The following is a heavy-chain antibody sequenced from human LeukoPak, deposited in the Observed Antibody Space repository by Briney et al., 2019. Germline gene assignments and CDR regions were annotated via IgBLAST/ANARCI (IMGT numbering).Heavy chain of an antibody. Sequence: ASVKVSCKASGYTFTSYGISWVRQAPGQGLEWMGWISAYNGNTNYAQKFQGRVTITADKSTSTAYMELSSLRSEDTAVYYCARAATGSQDNAFDIWGQGTMVTVSS. CDR2: ISAYNGNT. CDR1: GYTFTSYG. D-gene: IGHD3-10*01. V-gene: IGHV1-18*01. J-gene: IGHJ3*02. CDR3: ARAATGSQDNAFDI.